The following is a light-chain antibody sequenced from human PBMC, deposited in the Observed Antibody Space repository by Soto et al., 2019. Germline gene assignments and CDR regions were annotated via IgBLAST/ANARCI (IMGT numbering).Light chain of an antibody. Sequence: IVLTQSPGTLSLSPGDTATLSCGASQSLSSINLAWYQQKAAQAPRLLIFGTSTRATGIPARFSGSGSGTDFTLTISSLQFEDFAVYYCQQYNNWPRTFGQGTKVDIK. CDR2: GTS. J-gene: IGKJ1*01. CDR1: QSLSSIN. CDR3: QQYNNWPRT. V-gene: IGKV3-15*01.